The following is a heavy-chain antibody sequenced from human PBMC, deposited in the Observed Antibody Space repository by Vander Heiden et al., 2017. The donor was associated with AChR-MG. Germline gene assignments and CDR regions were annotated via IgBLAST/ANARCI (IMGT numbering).Heavy chain of an antibody. D-gene: IGHD2-15*01. CDR1: GFTFTNAW. Sequence: EVQLVESGGGLIKPGGSLRLSCAASGFTFTNAWMSWVRQAPGKGLEWVGRIKSKINGGTTDYAAPGKGRFTISRDDSENMLYLQMDSLKAEDTAVYYCISLSATVVLSATGNHWDQGTLVPVS. CDR3: ISLSATVVLSATGNH. CDR2: IKSKINGGTT. J-gene: IGHJ5*02. V-gene: IGHV3-15*01.